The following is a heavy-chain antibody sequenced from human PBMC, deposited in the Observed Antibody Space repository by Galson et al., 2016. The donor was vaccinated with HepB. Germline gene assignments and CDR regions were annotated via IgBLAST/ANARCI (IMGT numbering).Heavy chain of an antibody. CDR2: INPSSGDT. J-gene: IGHJ4*02. D-gene: IGHD5-12*01. V-gene: IGHV1-8*01. Sequence: SVKVSCKASGYTFASYDINWVRQAPGQGLEWMGWINPSSGDTGYAQKFQARVTMTRNTFINTAYMELRSLRFDDTAVYYCARGLRRGYSNYDANWGQGTLVTVSS. CDR3: ARGLRRGYSNYDAN. CDR1: GYTFASYD.